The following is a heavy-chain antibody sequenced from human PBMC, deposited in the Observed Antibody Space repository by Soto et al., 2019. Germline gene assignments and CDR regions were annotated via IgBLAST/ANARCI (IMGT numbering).Heavy chain of an antibody. V-gene: IGHV3-7*01. CDR1: GFTFSSYW. CDR3: MLLRYFDWFDLNY. Sequence: PGGSLRLSCAASGFTFSSYWMSWVRQAPGKGLEWVANIKQGGSEKYYVDSVKGRFTISRDNAKNSLYLQMNSLRAEDTAVYYCMLLRYFDWFDLNYWGQGTLVTVSS. J-gene: IGHJ4*02. CDR2: IKQGGSEK. D-gene: IGHD3-9*01.